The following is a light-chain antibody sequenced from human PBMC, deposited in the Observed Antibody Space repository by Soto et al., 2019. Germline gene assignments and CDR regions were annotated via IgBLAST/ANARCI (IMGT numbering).Light chain of an antibody. J-gene: IGKJ4*01. CDR3: NQYYKGPLT. CDR1: QSAISN. V-gene: IGKV3-15*01. CDR2: DAS. Sequence: EIVMTQSPATLSVSPGERVTLSCRASQSAISNLAWYQQKPGQTPRLLIYDASTRATDIPARFSGSGSGTDVTLTISSLLSEDFAVYYCNQYYKGPLTFGGGTKVEIQ.